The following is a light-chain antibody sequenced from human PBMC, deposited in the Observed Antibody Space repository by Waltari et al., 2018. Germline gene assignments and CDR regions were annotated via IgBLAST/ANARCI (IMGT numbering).Light chain of an antibody. CDR3: QTGGHGTWV. J-gene: IGLJ3*02. Sequence: LVLPQSPPASAYLGAPVTLTCTLSIGYRSYGIACRHQRPGKGPRDLMKFHSAGSHRKGDDIPDRFSASNSGTEYYLTISSLQSEDEADYYCQTGGHGTWVFGGGTKLAVL. CDR1: IGYRSYG. V-gene: IGLV4-69*01. CDR2: FHSAGSH.